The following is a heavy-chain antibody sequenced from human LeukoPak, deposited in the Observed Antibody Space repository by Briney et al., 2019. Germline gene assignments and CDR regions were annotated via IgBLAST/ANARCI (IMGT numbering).Heavy chain of an antibody. Sequence: PSETLSLTCTVSGGSISPYYWSWIRQPPGKGLEWIGYVYYSGSTNYNPSLKSRVTISVDTSKSQFSLKLTSVTAADTAVYYCAREEVAVARDAFDIWGQGTMVTVSS. CDR3: AREEVAVARDAFDI. CDR1: GGSISPYY. J-gene: IGHJ3*02. V-gene: IGHV4-59*01. D-gene: IGHD6-19*01. CDR2: VYYSGST.